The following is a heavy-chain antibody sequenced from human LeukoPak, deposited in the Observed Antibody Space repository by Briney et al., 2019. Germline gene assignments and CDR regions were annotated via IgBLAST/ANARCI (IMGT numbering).Heavy chain of an antibody. J-gene: IGHJ4*02. CDR1: GGTFSSYA. V-gene: IGHV1-69*05. CDR3: ARDAVGALDY. Sequence: ASVKVSCKASGGTFSSYAISWVRQAPGQGLEWMGGIIPIFGTAIYAQKFQGRVTITTDESTSTAYMELSSLRSEDTAVYYCARDAVGALDYWGQGTLVTVSS. D-gene: IGHD1-26*01. CDR2: IIPIFGTA.